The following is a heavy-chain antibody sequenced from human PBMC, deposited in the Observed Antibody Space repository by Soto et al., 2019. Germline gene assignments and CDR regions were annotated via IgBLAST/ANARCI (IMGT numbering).Heavy chain of an antibody. D-gene: IGHD1-26*01. J-gene: IGHJ4*02. Sequence: PGGSLRLSCTAAGITFGDYAMSWFRQAPGKGLEWVGFIRSKAYGGTTEYAASVKGRFTISRDDSKSIAYLQMNSLKTEDTAVYYCSGGGATPYYRSTTTFDYWGQGTLVTVSS. CDR1: GITFGDYA. V-gene: IGHV3-49*03. CDR2: IRSKAYGGTT. CDR3: SGGGATPYYRSTTTFDY.